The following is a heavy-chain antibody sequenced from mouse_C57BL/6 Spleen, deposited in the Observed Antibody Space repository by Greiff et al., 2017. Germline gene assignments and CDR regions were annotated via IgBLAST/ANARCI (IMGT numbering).Heavy chain of an antibody. J-gene: IGHJ2*01. D-gene: IGHD2-4*01. CDR3: ARADYDGNYFDY. CDR1: GYSITSGYY. V-gene: IGHV3-6*01. CDR2: ISYDGSN. Sequence: ESGPGLVKPSQSLSLTCSVTGYSITSGYYWNWIRQFPGNKLEWMGYISYDGSNNYNPSLKNRISITRDTSKNQFFLKLNSVTTEDTATYYCARADYDGNYFDYWGQGTTLTVSS.